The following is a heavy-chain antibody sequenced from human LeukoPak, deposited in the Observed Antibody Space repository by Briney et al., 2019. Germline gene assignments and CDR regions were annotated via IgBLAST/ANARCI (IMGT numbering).Heavy chain of an antibody. CDR1: GFTFSDYY. J-gene: IGHJ5*02. V-gene: IGHV3-11*01. CDR3: ARIGAYCSSTSCRDGP. Sequence: GGSLRLSCAASGFTFSDYYMSWIRQAPGKGLEWVSYISSSGSTIYYADSVKGRFTISRDNAKNSLYLQMNSLRAEDTAVYYCARIGAYCSSTSCRDGPWGQGTLSPSPQ. D-gene: IGHD2-2*01. CDR2: ISSSGSTI.